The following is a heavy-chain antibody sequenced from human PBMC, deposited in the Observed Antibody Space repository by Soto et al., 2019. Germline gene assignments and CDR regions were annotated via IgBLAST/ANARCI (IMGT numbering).Heavy chain of an antibody. D-gene: IGHD2-15*01. V-gene: IGHV4-31*03. CDR2: IYYSGST. Sequence: PSETLSLTCTVSGGSISSGGYYWSWIRQHPGKGLEWIGYIYYSGSTYYNPSLKSRVTISVDTSKNQFSLKLSSVTAADTAVYYCAFGGPETGYDYWGQGTLVTVSS. J-gene: IGHJ4*02. CDR1: GGSISSGGYY. CDR3: AFGGPETGYDY.